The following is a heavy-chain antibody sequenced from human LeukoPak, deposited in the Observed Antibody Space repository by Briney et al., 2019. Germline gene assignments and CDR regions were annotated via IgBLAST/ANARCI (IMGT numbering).Heavy chain of an antibody. V-gene: IGHV1-2*06. J-gene: IGHJ4*02. D-gene: IGHD6-19*01. CDR2: INPNSGGT. CDR1: GYTFTGYY. CDR3: AREEWLSRNKLFDY. Sequence: ASVNVSCKASGYTFTGYYMHWVRQAPGQGLEWMGRINPNSGGTNYAQKFQGRVTMTRDTSISTAYMELSRLRSDDTAVYYCAREEWLSRNKLFDYWGQGTLVTVSS.